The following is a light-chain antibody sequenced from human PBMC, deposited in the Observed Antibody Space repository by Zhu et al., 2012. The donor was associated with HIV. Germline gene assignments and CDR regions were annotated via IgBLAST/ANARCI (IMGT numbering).Light chain of an antibody. CDR1: QSVSSSD. CDR2: GAS. Sequence: EIVLTQSPGTLSLSPGDTATLSCRASQSVSSSDLAWFQQRPGQAPRLLIYGASSRATDIPDRFSGSGSRTDFTLTISRLEPEDFAVYYCRHYGTSPPLTFGGGTKVEIK. CDR3: RHYGTSPPLT. J-gene: IGKJ4*01. V-gene: IGKV3-20*01.